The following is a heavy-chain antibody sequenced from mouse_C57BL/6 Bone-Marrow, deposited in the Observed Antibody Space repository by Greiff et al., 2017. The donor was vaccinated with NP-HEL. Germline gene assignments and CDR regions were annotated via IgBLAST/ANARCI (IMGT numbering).Heavy chain of an antibody. V-gene: IGHV1-50*01. CDR3: AGYYDYAWFAY. CDR1: GYTFTSYW. D-gene: IGHD2-4*01. J-gene: IGHJ3*01. Sequence: QVQLKESGAELVKPGASVKLSCKASGYTFTSYWMQWVKQRPGQGLEWIGEIDPSDSYTNYNQKFKGKATLTVDTSSSTAYMQLSSLTSEDSAVYYCAGYYDYAWFAYWGQGTLVTVSA. CDR2: IDPSDSYT.